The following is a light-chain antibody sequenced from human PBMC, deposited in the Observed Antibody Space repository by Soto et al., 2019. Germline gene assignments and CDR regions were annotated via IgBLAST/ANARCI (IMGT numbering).Light chain of an antibody. CDR2: DNN. CDR1: SSNIGNNY. Sequence: QSVLTQPPSVSAAPGQKVTISCSGSSSNIGNNYVSWYQQLPGTAPKLLIYDNNKRPSGIPDRFSGSKFGTSATLGITGLQAGDEADYYCGTWDSSLSAVFGGGTKLTVL. J-gene: IGLJ2*01. V-gene: IGLV1-51*01. CDR3: GTWDSSLSAV.